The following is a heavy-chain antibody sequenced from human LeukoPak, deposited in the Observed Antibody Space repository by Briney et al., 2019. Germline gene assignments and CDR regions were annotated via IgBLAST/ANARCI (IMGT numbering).Heavy chain of an antibody. V-gene: IGHV3-9*01. J-gene: IGHJ4*02. CDR2: ISWNSGSI. Sequence: SLRLPCAASGFTFGGYAKHWVRQAPGEGLGGGSGISWNSGSIGYADSVKGRFTISRDNAKNSLYLQMNSLRAEDTALYYCAKDMSYDSSGGFDYWGQGTLVTVSS. D-gene: IGHD3-22*01. CDR3: AKDMSYDSSGGFDY. CDR1: GFTFGGYA.